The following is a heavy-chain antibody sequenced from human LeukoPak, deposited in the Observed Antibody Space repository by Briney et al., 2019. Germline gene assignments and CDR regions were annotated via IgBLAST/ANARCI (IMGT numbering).Heavy chain of an antibody. D-gene: IGHD3-10*01. J-gene: IGHJ4*02. Sequence: SETLSLTCTVSGDSISGFYWNWIRQPPGRGLEWIGYIYYSGSTNYNPSLKSRVTISVDTSKNQFSLKLSSVTAADTAVYYCARDKHYSDSGSSLRYDYWGQGTLVTVSS. CDR1: GDSISGFY. V-gene: IGHV4-59*12. CDR2: IYYSGST. CDR3: ARDKHYSDSGSSLRYDY.